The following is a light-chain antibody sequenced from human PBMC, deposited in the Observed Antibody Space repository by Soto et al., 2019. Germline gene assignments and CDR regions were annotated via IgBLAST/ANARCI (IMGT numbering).Light chain of an antibody. CDR1: QSVPGNY. J-gene: IGKJ1*01. Sequence: EIVLTQSPGTLSLSPGERATLSCRASQSVPGNYLAWLQQKPGQAPRVLISGVSMRATGIPDRFSGSGSGTDFTLTISRLEPEDFAVYFCQQYTSPPWTLGQGTKVETK. V-gene: IGKV3-20*01. CDR3: QQYTSPPWT. CDR2: GVS.